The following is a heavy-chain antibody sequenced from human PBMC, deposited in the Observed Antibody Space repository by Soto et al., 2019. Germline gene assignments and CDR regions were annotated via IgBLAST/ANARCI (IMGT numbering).Heavy chain of an antibody. CDR1: GFTFSNYA. CDR3: ARDYSYQRSMDV. J-gene: IGHJ6*02. CDR2: ISYDGSNK. Sequence: GGSLRLSCAASGFTFSNYAIHWVRQAPGKGLEWVAVISYDGSNKYYTDSVKGRFIISRDNSENTLYLQMSSLRAGDTAVYYCARDYSYQRSMDVWGQGTTVTVSS. D-gene: IGHD2-15*01. V-gene: IGHV3-30-3*01.